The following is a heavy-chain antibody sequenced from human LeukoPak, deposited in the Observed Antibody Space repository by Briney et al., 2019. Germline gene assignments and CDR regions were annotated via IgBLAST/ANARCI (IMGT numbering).Heavy chain of an antibody. CDR3: ARVDTVMAYYFDL. Sequence: GGSLRLSCAASGFTFSNYWMSWVRQAPGKGLVWVAIIKQDGSDKSYVDSVRGRFAISRDNAKSALFLQMNSLRADDTAVYYCARVDTVMAYYFDLWGQGTLVTASS. D-gene: IGHD5-18*01. CDR1: GFTFSNYW. J-gene: IGHJ4*02. CDR2: IKQDGSDK. V-gene: IGHV3-7*05.